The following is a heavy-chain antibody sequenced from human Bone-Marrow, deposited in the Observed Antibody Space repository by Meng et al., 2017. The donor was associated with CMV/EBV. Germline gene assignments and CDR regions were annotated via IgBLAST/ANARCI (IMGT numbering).Heavy chain of an antibody. CDR3: AREGGYGGFDP. CDR1: GIAFSSYW. D-gene: IGHD2-15*01. J-gene: IGHJ5*02. CDR2: INSDGSST. V-gene: IGHV3-74*01. Sequence: CAASGIAFSSYWIHWVRQAPGKGLVWVSRINSDGSSTSCAESVKDRFNISRDNAKNTLYLQMNSLRAEDTAVYYCAREGGYGGFDPWGQGTPVTVSS.